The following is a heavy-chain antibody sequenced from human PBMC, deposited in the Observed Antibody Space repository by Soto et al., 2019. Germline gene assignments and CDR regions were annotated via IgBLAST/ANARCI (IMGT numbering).Heavy chain of an antibody. V-gene: IGHV4-4*02. D-gene: IGHD6-13*01. CDR2: IYHSGST. Sequence: QVQLQESGPGLVKPSGTLSLTCAVSGGSISSSNWWSWVRQPPGKGLEWIGEIYHSGSTNYNPSRHRRVARPVEQSKNQFALTLNSLTAADTAVYYCARCIAAAGPLDYWGQGTLVTVSS. J-gene: IGHJ4*02. CDR3: ARCIAAAGPLDY. CDR1: GGSISSSNW.